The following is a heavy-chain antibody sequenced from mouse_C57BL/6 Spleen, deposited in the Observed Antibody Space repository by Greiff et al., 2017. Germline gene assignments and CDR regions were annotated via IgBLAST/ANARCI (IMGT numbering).Heavy chain of an antibody. V-gene: IGHV1-69*01. D-gene: IGHD1-1*01. J-gene: IGHJ2*01. CDR2: IDPSDSYT. CDR3: ARRYYGSSSLDY. Sequence: QVQLKQPGAELVMPGASVKLSCKASGYTFTSYWMHWVKQRPGQGLEWIGEIDPSDSYTNYNQKFKGKSTLTVDKSSSTAYMQLSSLTSEDSAVYYCARRYYGSSSLDYWGQGTTLTVSS. CDR1: GYTFTSYW.